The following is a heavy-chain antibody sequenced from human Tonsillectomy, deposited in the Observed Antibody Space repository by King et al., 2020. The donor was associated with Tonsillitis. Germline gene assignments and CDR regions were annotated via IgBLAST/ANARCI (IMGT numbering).Heavy chain of an antibody. CDR1: GFIFKNHD. J-gene: IGHJ3*02. CDR3: AKDKGADYYDSGIGAFEM. D-gene: IGHD3-22*01. V-gene: IGHV3-21*01. CDR2: ISGSGSYI. Sequence: VQLVESGGGLVRPGWSLRLSCATSGFIFKNHDMNWVRQAPGKGLEWVSSISGSGSYIYYADSVKGRFTISSDKAKNSVSLLMNSLRAEDTAVYYCAKDKGADYYDSGIGAFEMWGHGTKVTVSS.